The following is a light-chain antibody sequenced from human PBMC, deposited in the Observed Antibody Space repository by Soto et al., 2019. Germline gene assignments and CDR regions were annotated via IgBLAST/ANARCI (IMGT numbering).Light chain of an antibody. V-gene: IGKV1-27*01. CDR2: AVS. CDR3: QKYNSAPWT. CDR1: QDISNH. J-gene: IGKJ1*01. Sequence: DIQMTQSPSSLSASVGDRVTITCRASQDISNHLAWYQQKPGKVPKHLIYAVSTLQSGVPSRFSGSGSGTEFTLTISSLQPEDVGTYYCQKYNSAPWTFGQGTKVEIK.